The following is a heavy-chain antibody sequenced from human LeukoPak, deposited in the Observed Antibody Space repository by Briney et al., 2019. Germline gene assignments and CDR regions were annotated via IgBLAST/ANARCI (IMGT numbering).Heavy chain of an antibody. Sequence: PGGSLRLSCAASGFTFSSYSMNWVRQAPGKGLEGVSSISSSSSYIYYADSVKGRFTISRDNAKNSLYLQMNSLRAEDRAVSYCARAPRRRNDYGDYWGQGTLVTVSS. J-gene: IGHJ4*02. CDR2: ISSSSSYI. CDR3: ARAPRRRNDYGDY. CDR1: GFTFSSYS. V-gene: IGHV3-21*01. D-gene: IGHD6-6*01.